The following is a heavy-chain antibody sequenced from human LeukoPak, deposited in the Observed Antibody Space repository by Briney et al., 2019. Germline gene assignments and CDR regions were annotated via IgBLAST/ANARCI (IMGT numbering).Heavy chain of an antibody. D-gene: IGHD5-12*01. CDR3: ATLAGGGYTTTGVEFDY. V-gene: IGHV5-51*01. Sequence: GESLKISCKGSGYSFTSYWIGWVRQMPGKGLEWMGIIYPGDSDTRYSPSFQGQVTISADKSISTAYLQWSSLKASDTAMYSCATLAGGGYTTTGVEFDYWGQGTLVTVSS. J-gene: IGHJ4*02. CDR1: GYSFTSYW. CDR2: IYPGDSDT.